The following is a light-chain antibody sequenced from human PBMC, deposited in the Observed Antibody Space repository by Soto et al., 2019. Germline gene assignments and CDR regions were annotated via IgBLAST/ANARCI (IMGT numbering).Light chain of an antibody. CDR1: NNDVGGYNF. V-gene: IGLV2-11*01. CDR2: DAN. Sequence: QSVLTQPRSVFGSPGQSVTVSCTGTNNDVGGYNFVSWYQHHPGKAPKLMIYDANKRPSGVPDRSSGSKSGTTASLTISGLQADDEADYYCCSYVGSYTYVLGTGTKVTVL. J-gene: IGLJ1*01. CDR3: CSYVGSYTYV.